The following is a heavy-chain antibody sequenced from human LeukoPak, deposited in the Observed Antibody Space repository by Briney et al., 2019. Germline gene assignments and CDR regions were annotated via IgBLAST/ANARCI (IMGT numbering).Heavy chain of an antibody. Sequence: SETLSLTCTVSGGSISSGGYYWSWIRQHPGKGLEWIVYIYYSGSTYYNPSLKSRVTISVDTSKNQFSLKLSSVTAADTAVYYCARDAMVYATGVYYYGMDVWGQGTTVTVSS. CDR3: ARDAMVYATGVYYYGMDV. J-gene: IGHJ6*02. V-gene: IGHV4-31*03. CDR2: IYYSGST. CDR1: GGSISSGGYY. D-gene: IGHD2-8*01.